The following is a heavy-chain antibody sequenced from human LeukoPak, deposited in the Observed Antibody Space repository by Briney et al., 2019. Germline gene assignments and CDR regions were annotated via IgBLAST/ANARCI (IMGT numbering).Heavy chain of an antibody. V-gene: IGHV4-39*07. J-gene: IGHJ6*03. CDR1: GGSISSSSYY. CDR3: AREAYCGGDCYFYYYYYYMDV. Sequence: SETLSLTCTVSGGSISSSSYYWGWIRQPPGKGLEWIGSIYYSGSTYYNPSLKSRVTISVDTSKNQFSLKLSSVTAADTAVYYCAREAYCGGDCYFYYYYYYMDVWGKGTTVTVSS. CDR2: IYYSGST. D-gene: IGHD2-21*02.